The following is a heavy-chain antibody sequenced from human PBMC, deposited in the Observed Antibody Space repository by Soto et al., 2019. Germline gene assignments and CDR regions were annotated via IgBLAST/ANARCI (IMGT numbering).Heavy chain of an antibody. J-gene: IGHJ3*01. Sequence: PSETLSLTCTVSGGSVSSDTHYWSWIRQPPGKRLEWIGFIYSSGSTNYNPSLKSRVTISVDTSKNQFSLRLISLTAADTAVYYCAKSATVGAANFDVWGQGTMVTVSS. V-gene: IGHV4-61*01. CDR3: AKSATVGAANFDV. D-gene: IGHD1-26*01. CDR1: GGSVSSDTHY. CDR2: IYSSGST.